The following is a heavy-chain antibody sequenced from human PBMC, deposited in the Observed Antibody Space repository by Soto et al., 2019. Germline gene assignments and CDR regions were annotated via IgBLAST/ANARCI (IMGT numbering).Heavy chain of an antibody. CDR2: INYSGST. Sequence: LSLTCTVSGGSISSYYWSWIRQPPGKGLEWIGYINYSGSTNYNPSLKSRVTISVDTSKNQFSLKLSSVTAADTAVYYCARAGEEVLLRFGEFSWFDPWGQGTLVTVSS. CDR3: ARAGEEVLLRFGEFSWFDP. CDR1: GGSISSYY. J-gene: IGHJ5*02. D-gene: IGHD3-10*01. V-gene: IGHV4-59*01.